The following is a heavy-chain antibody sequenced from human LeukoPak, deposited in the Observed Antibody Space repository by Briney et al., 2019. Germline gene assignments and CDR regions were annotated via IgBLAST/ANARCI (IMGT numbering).Heavy chain of an antibody. Sequence: GGSPRLSCAASGFTFSSYAMSWVRQAPGKGLEWVSAISGSGGSTYYADSVKGRFTISRDNSKNTLYLQMNSLRAEDAAAYYCAKDYDFWSGYSFDYWGQGTLVTVSS. J-gene: IGHJ4*02. CDR3: AKDYDFWSGYSFDY. CDR1: GFTFSSYA. D-gene: IGHD3-3*01. V-gene: IGHV3-23*01. CDR2: ISGSGGST.